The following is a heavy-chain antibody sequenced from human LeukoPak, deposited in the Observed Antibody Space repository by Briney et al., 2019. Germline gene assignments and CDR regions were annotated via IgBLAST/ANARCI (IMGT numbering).Heavy chain of an antibody. V-gene: IGHV4-39*07. Sequence: PSETLSLTCTVSGGYISSTSYYWGWIRQPPGKGLEWIGIIYNRGSTDYNPSLKSRVTISVDTSKNQFSLKLSSVTAADTAVYYCARDFIATGYYYYYYMDVWGKGTTVTISS. J-gene: IGHJ6*03. D-gene: IGHD6-13*01. CDR1: GGYISSTSYY. CDR2: IYNRGST. CDR3: ARDFIATGYYYYYYMDV.